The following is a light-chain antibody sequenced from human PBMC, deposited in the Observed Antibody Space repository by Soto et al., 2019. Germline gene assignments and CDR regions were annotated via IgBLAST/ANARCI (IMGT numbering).Light chain of an antibody. CDR2: GAS. V-gene: IGKV3-15*01. J-gene: IGKJ4*01. CDR1: QSVSSN. CDR3: QPYNNWPLT. Sequence: EIVMTQSPATLSVSPGERATLSYRASQSVSSNLAWYQQKPGQAPRLLIYGASTRATGIPARFSGSASGTEFTLTISSLPSDDFAVYYCQPYNNWPLTFGGGTKVDI.